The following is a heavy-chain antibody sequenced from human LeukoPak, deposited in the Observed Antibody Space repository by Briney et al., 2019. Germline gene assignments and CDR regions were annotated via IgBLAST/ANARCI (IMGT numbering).Heavy chain of an antibody. D-gene: IGHD6-19*01. J-gene: IGHJ4*02. CDR2: IIPIFGTA. CDR3: ARVIAVAGIDY. V-gene: IGHV1-69*05. CDR1: GGTFSSYA. Sequence: SVKVSCKASGGTFSSYAISWVRQAPGQGLEWMGGIIPIFGTANYAQKFQGRVTITTDESTSTAYMELRSLRSDDTAVYYCARVIAVAGIDYWGQGTLVTVSS.